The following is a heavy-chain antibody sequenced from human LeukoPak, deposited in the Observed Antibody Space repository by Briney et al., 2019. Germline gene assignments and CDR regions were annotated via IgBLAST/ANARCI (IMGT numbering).Heavy chain of an antibody. CDR1: GFTFSSYE. Sequence: GGSLRLSCAASGFTFSSYEMNWVRQAPGKGLEWVSFISSSGSATYYADSVKGRFTISRDNAKNSLYLQMSSLRAEDTAVYYCASSMSKVRTFDPWGQGTLVTVSS. V-gene: IGHV3-48*03. D-gene: IGHD3-10*01. CDR3: ASSMSKVRTFDP. J-gene: IGHJ5*02. CDR2: ISSSGSAT.